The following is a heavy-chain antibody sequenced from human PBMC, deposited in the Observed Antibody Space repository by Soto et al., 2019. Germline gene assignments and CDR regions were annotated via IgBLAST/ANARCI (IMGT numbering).Heavy chain of an antibody. J-gene: IGHJ6*02. CDR3: AREGGSGSYRYYGMDV. CDR2: IIPIFGTA. Sequence: QVQLVQSGAEVKKPGSSVKVSCKASGGTFSSYAISWVRQAPGQGLEWMGGIIPIFGTANYAQKFQGRVTITADESTSTAYMELSSLISEDRAVYYCAREGGSGSYRYYGMDVWGQGTTVTVSS. CDR1: GGTFSSYA. D-gene: IGHD3-10*01. V-gene: IGHV1-69*12.